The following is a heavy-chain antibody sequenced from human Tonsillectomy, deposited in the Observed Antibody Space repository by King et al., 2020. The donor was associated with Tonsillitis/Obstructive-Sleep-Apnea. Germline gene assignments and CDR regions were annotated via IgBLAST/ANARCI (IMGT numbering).Heavy chain of an antibody. D-gene: IGHD3-10*01. J-gene: IGHJ6*02. CDR2: IDPSDSYI. CDR1: GYSFTSYY. V-gene: IGHV5-10-1*03. CDR3: ASAGDYYSGMGV. Sequence: VQLVESGAEVKKPGESLRISCKGSGYSFTSYYITWVRQMPGKGLEWMGRIDPSDSYIDYSPSFQGHVTISADKSISTAYLQWSSLKGSDTAIYYCASAGDYYSGMGVCGHGTTVTVSS.